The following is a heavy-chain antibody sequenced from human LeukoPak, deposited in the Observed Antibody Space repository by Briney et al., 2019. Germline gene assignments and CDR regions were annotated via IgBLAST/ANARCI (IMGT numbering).Heavy chain of an antibody. CDR1: GGSFSGYY. J-gene: IGHJ6*03. Sequence: SETLSLTCAVYGGSFSGYYWSWIRQPPGKGLEWIGEINHSGSTNYNPSLKSRVTISVDTSKNQFSLKLSSVTAADTAVYYCARGSVYSSSWYNYYYYCYMDVWGKGTTVTVSS. CDR3: ARGSVYSSSWYNYYYYCYMDV. CDR2: INHSGST. D-gene: IGHD6-13*01. V-gene: IGHV4-34*01.